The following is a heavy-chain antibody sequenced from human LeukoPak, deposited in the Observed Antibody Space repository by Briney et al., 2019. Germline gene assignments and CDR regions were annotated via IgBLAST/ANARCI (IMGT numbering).Heavy chain of an antibody. J-gene: IGHJ4*02. CDR3: ARVSVAGTGPDY. CDR2: FSYNAHS. V-gene: IGHV4-61*01. D-gene: IGHD6-19*01. Sequence: SESLSLTCTVSGGAVSSSNYYWSWIRHSPGKGLVWVGFFSYNAHSDYNPSLKSRVTISIDTSRNQFSLRLTTVTAADTAIYYCARVSVAGTGPDYWGQGTLVTVSS. CDR1: GGAVSSSNYY.